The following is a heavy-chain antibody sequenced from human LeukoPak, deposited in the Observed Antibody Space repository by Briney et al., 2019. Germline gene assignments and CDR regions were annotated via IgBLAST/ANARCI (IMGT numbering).Heavy chain of an antibody. CDR1: GFTFSSYA. Sequence: GGSLRLSCAASGFTFSSYAMSWVRQAPGKGLEWVSAISGSGGSTYYADSVKGRFTISRDNSKKTLYLQMNSLRAEDTAVYYCAKEGRGYSGYDTGVVTTWGQGTLVTVSS. D-gene: IGHD5-12*01. CDR3: AKEGRGYSGYDTGVVTT. J-gene: IGHJ1*01. V-gene: IGHV3-23*01. CDR2: ISGSGGST.